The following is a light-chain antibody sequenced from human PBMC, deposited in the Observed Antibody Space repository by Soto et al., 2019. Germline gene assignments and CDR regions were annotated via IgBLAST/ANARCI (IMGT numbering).Light chain of an antibody. CDR3: QTWGTGPWV. CDR1: RGHSSYA. Sequence: QLVLTQSPSASASLGASVKLTCTLSRGHSSYAIAWHQQQPEKGPRYLMKLNSDGNHSKGDGIPDRFSGSSSGAERYLTISRLQSEDEADYYCQTWGTGPWVFGGGTQLTVL. J-gene: IGLJ7*01. V-gene: IGLV4-69*01. CDR2: LNSDGNH.